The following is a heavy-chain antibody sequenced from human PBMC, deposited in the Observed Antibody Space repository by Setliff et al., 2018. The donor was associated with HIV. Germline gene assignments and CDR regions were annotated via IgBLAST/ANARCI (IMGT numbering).Heavy chain of an antibody. CDR1: GGSISNGYYY. V-gene: IGHV4-61*09. Sequence: PSETLSLTCTVSGGSISNGYYYWSWIRQPAGKGLEWIGHIYTSGSTKYNPSLKSRVTISLDTSKNQFSLKLSSVTAADTAIYYCARLRDMEWELIGLDYWGRGTLVTVSS. J-gene: IGHJ4*02. D-gene: IGHD1-26*01. CDR3: ARLRDMEWELIGLDY. CDR2: IYTSGST.